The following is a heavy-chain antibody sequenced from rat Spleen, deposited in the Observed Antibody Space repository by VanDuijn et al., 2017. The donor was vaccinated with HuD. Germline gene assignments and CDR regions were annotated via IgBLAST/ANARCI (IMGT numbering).Heavy chain of an antibody. Sequence: QVRLKESGPGLVQPSQTLSLTCTVSVFSLTTHHVSWVRQHSGKSLEWMGRMWSDGDTSYNSAFTSRLSISRDTSKSQVFLKMNSLQTEDTAIYFCIRESLPGYNSHWFVYWGQGTLVTVSS. V-gene: IGHV2S18*01. J-gene: IGHJ3*01. CDR1: VFSLTTHH. D-gene: IGHD1-4*01. CDR3: IRESLPGYNSHWFVY. CDR2: MWSDGDT.